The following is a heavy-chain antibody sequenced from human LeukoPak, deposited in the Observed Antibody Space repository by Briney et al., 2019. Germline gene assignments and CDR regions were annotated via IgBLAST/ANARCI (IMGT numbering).Heavy chain of an antibody. J-gene: IGHJ6*03. Sequence: GGSLRLSCAASGFTFSDYYMNWIRQAPGKGLEWISYISSSGTTMYYADSVKGRFTISRDNAKNSLYLQMNSLRADDTAVYYCARAPKVSTIYYYMDVWGKGTTVTVSS. CDR1: GFTFSDYY. V-gene: IGHV3-11*04. D-gene: IGHD3-3*01. CDR3: ARAPKVSTIYYYMDV. CDR2: ISSSGTTM.